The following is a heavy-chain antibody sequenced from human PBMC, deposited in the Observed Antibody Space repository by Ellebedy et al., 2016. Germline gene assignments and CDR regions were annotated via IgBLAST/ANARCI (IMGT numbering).Heavy chain of an antibody. CDR3: ARLRTTGSSWPRLPLEAKDAFDI. CDR2: INHSGST. CDR1: GGSFSGYY. Sequence: SETLSLTXAVYGGSFSGYYWSWIRQPPGKGLEWIGEINHSGSTNYNPSLKSRVTISVDTSKNQFSLKLSSVTAADTAVYYCARLRTTGSSWPRLPLEAKDAFDIWGQGTMVTVSS. D-gene: IGHD2-15*01. J-gene: IGHJ3*02. V-gene: IGHV4-34*01.